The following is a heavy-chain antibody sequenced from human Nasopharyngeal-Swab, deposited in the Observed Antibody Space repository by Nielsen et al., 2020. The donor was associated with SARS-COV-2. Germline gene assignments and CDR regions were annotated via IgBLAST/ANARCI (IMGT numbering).Heavy chain of an antibody. D-gene: IGHD6-6*01. CDR3: ARSDEYSTLDVSDY. CDR1: GYTLTELS. CDR2: FDPEDGET. J-gene: IGHJ4*02. Sequence: ASVKVSCKVSGYTLTELSMHWVRQAPGKGLEWMGGFDPEDGETIYAQKFQGRVTMTEDTSTDTAYMELSSLRSEDTAVYYCARSDEYSTLDVSDYWGQGTLVTVSS. V-gene: IGHV1-24*01.